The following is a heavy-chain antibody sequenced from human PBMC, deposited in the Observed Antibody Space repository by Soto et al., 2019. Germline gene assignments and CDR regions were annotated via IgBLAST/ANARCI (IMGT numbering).Heavy chain of an antibody. D-gene: IGHD2-15*01. Sequence: SETLSLTCTVSGGSISSGDYYWSWIRQPPGKGLEWIGYIYYSGSTYYNPSLKSRVTISVDTSKNQFSLKLSSVTAADTAVYYCARAHGVVVVAAIKHWGQGNLVTVS. V-gene: IGHV4-30-4*01. CDR3: ARAHGVVVVAAIKH. J-gene: IGHJ1*01. CDR1: GGSISSGDYY. CDR2: IYYSGST.